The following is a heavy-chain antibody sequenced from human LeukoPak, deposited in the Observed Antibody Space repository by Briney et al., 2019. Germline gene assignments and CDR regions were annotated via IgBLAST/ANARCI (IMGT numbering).Heavy chain of an antibody. J-gene: IGHJ4*02. D-gene: IGHD2-2*01. CDR3: ARADCSSTSCSNFDY. CDR2: IIPIFGTA. V-gene: IGHV1-69*05. CDR1: GGTFSSYA. Sequence: SVKVSCKASGGTFSSYAISWVRQAPGQGLEWMGGIIPIFGTANYAQKPQGRVTMTTDTSTSTAYMELRSLRSDDTAVYYCARADCSSTSCSNFDYWGQGTLVTVSS.